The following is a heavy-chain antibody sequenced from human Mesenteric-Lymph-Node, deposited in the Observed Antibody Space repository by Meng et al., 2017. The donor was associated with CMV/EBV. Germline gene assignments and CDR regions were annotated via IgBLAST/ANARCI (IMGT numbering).Heavy chain of an antibody. CDR2: INHSGST. V-gene: IGHV4-34*01. Sequence: QLQLQQWCAGLLKPSETLSFSCACYGGSFSAYYWSWIRQPPGKGLEWIGEINHSGSTNYNPSLKSRITISVDTSKNQFSLKLTSVTAADTAVYFCASLAPLNNTKDKIPSGYWGQGTLVTVSS. CDR1: GGSFSAYY. D-gene: IGHD1-14*01. J-gene: IGHJ4*02. CDR3: ASLAPLNNTKDKIPSGY.